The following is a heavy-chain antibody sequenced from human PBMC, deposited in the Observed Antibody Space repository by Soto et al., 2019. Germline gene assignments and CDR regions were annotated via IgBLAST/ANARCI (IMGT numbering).Heavy chain of an antibody. V-gene: IGHV5-51*01. CDR2: IYPGDSDT. CDR3: ARSRTFPYYYGMDV. Sequence: ETLSVTCKGSGYSFTSYWSGWVRQMPGKGLEWMGIIYPGDSDTRYSPSFQGQVTISADKSISTAYLQWSSLKASDTAMYYCARSRTFPYYYGMDVWGQGTTVTVS. J-gene: IGHJ6*02. CDR1: GYSFTSYW.